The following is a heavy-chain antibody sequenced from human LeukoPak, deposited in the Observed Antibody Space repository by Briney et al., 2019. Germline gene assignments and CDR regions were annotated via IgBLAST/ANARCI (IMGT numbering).Heavy chain of an antibody. CDR3: AHIVLWFGDKGWFDP. J-gene: IGHJ5*02. D-gene: IGHD3-10*01. CDR1: GFSLSTSGVG. CDR2: IYWNDDK. Sequence: SGPTLVKPTQTLTLTCTFSGFSLSTSGVGVGWIRQPPGKALEWLALIYWNDDKRYSPSLKSRLTITKDTSKNQVVLTMTNMDPVDTATYYCAHIVLWFGDKGWFDPWGQGTLVTVSS. V-gene: IGHV2-5*01.